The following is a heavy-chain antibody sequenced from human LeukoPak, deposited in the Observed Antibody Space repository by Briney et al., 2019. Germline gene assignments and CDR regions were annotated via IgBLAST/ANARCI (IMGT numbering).Heavy chain of an antibody. CDR3: TRPAHYDYVWGSSTALGY. Sequence: GGSLRLSCAASGFTFSSYAMHWVRQASGKGLEWVGRIRSKANSYATAYAASVKGRFTISRDDSKNTAYLQMNSLKTEDTAVYYCTRPAHYDYVWGSSTALGYWGQGTLVTVSS. V-gene: IGHV3-73*01. CDR2: IRSKANSYAT. D-gene: IGHD3-16*01. CDR1: GFTFSSYA. J-gene: IGHJ4*02.